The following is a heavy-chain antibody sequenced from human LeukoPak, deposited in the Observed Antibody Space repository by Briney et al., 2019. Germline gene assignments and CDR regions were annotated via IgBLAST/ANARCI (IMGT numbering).Heavy chain of an antibody. CDR2: ISSSSSYI. V-gene: IGHV3-21*01. Sequence: GGSLRLSCAASGFTFSSYSMNWVRQAPGKGLEWVSSISSSSSYIYYADSVKGRFTISRDNAKNSLYLQMNSLRAEDTAVYYCARSWGSSGYPWYFDYWGQGTLVTVSS. CDR3: ARSWGSSGYPWYFDY. J-gene: IGHJ4*02. CDR1: GFTFSSYS. D-gene: IGHD6-19*01.